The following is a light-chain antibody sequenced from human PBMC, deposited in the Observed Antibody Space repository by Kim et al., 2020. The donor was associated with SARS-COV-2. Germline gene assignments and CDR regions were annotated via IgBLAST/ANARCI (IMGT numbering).Light chain of an antibody. Sequence: ASVGDRVTISVLASQSISSWLAWYQQKPEKAPKSLIYAASSLQSGVPSRFSGSGSGTDFTLTISSLQTEDFAAYYFQQYNSYPFTFGPGTKVDIK. J-gene: IGKJ3*01. V-gene: IGKV1D-16*01. CDR1: QSISSW. CDR3: QQYNSYPFT. CDR2: AAS.